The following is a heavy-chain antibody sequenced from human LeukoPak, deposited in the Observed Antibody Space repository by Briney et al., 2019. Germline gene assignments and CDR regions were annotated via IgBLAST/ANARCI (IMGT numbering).Heavy chain of an antibody. Sequence: PPETLSLTCTVSGYSISSGYYWGWIRQPPGKGLEWIGSIYHSGSTYYNPSLKSRVTISVDTSKNQFSLKLSSVTAADTAVYYCATRIAAAGGGDYWGQGTLVTVSS. CDR3: ATRIAAAGGGDY. J-gene: IGHJ4*02. D-gene: IGHD6-13*01. V-gene: IGHV4-38-2*02. CDR2: IYHSGST. CDR1: GYSISSGYY.